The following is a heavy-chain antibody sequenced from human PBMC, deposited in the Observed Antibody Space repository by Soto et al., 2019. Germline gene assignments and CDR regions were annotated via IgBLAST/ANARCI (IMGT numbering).Heavy chain of an antibody. J-gene: IGHJ6*02. CDR2: INHSGST. CDR1: GGSFSGYY. Sequence: PSETLSLTCAVYGGSFSGYYWSWIRQPPGKGLEWIGEINHSGSTNYNPSPKSRVTISVDTSKNQFSLKLSSVTAADTAVYYCARSTMIVVVTTPLAYYGMDVWGQGTTVTVSS. D-gene: IGHD3-22*01. CDR3: ARSTMIVVVTTPLAYYGMDV. V-gene: IGHV4-34*01.